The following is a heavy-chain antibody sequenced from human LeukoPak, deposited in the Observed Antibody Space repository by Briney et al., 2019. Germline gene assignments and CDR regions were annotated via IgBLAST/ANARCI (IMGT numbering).Heavy chain of an antibody. CDR3: ARSSGRSPNRDYMDV. CDR2: FDPEDGKT. V-gene: IGHV1-24*01. CDR1: GYTLTELS. D-gene: IGHD1-14*01. J-gene: IGHJ6*03. Sequence: ASVKVSCKVSGYTLTELSMHWVRQAPGKGLEWMGGFDPEDGKTIYAQKFQGRVTMTEDSSTDTAYMELSSLRSEDTAVYYCARSSGRSPNRDYMDVWGKGTTVTISS.